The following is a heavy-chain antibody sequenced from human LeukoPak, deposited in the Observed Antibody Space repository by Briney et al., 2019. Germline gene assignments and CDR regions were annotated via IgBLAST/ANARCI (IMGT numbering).Heavy chain of an antibody. Sequence: GGSLRLSCTASGFTFGDYAMSWVRQAPGKGLEWVGFIRSKAYGGTTEYAASVKGRFTISRDDSKSIAYLQMNSLKTEDTAVYYCTRAPIIIAVAPDGYFDYWGQGTLVTVSS. J-gene: IGHJ4*02. CDR3: TRAPIIIAVAPDGYFDY. V-gene: IGHV3-49*04. CDR2: IRSKAYGGTT. D-gene: IGHD6-19*01. CDR1: GFTFGDYA.